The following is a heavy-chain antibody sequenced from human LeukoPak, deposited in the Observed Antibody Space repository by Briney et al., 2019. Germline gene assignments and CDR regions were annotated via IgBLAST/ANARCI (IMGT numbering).Heavy chain of an antibody. CDR2: ISAYNGNT. CDR3: ARDQQWLGASWFDP. CDR1: GYTFTSYG. Sequence: ASVKVSCKASGYTFTSYGISWVRQAPGQGLEWMGWISAYNGNTNYAQKLQGRVTITTDTSTSTAYMELRSLRSDDTAVYYCARDQQWLGASWFDPWGQGTLVAVSS. V-gene: IGHV1-18*01. J-gene: IGHJ5*02. D-gene: IGHD6-19*01.